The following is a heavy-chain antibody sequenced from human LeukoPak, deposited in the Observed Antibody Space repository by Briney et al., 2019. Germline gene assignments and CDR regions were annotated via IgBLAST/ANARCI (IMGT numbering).Heavy chain of an antibody. V-gene: IGHV4-39*07. CDR2: IYYSGNT. D-gene: IGHD2-2*02. J-gene: IGHJ4*02. Sequence: SETLSLTCTVSGVSVSSSNYYWGWLRQPPGKGLEWIGNIYYSGNTYYNPSLKSRVTLSVDTSKNQFFLKLSSVTAADTAMYYCARRTGYRGSTNCYTNFDFWGQGTLVAVSS. CDR1: GVSVSSSNYY. CDR3: ARRTGYRGSTNCYTNFDF.